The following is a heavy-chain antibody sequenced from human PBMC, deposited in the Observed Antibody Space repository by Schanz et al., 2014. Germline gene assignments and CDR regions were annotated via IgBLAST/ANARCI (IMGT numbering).Heavy chain of an antibody. CDR1: GFPFSNYW. Sequence: EVQLMESGGGLVQPGGSLRLSCTASGFPFSNYWMHWVRQAPGKGLVWVSRIKSDGSSTSYADSVKGRFTISRDNAKNTLYLQMNSLRAEDTAVYYCARPALWFGDNCFDPWGQGTLVTVSS. J-gene: IGHJ5*02. V-gene: IGHV3-74*02. CDR3: ARPALWFGDNCFDP. D-gene: IGHD3-10*01. CDR2: IKSDGSST.